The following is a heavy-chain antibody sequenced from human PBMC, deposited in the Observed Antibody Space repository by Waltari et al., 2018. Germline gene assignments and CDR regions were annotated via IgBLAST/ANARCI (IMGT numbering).Heavy chain of an antibody. Sequence: VPLVESGVGLMHPGGPLSLSCAASGFSVRRNSMSWVRQAPGKWLEWVSLIYTDGTAYYADSVKGRFTISRDNSKNTLNLQMNSLRAEDTAVYYCTREDQGQPGGYWGQGTLVTVSS. CDR3: TREDQGQPGGY. J-gene: IGHJ4*02. CDR2: IYTDGTA. V-gene: IGHV3-53*01. D-gene: IGHD2-2*01. CDR1: GFSVRRNS.